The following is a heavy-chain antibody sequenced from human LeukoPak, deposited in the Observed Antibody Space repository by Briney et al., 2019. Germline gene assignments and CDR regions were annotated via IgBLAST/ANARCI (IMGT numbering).Heavy chain of an antibody. CDR1: GFTLSSYW. D-gene: IGHD1-1*01. J-gene: IGHJ4*01. V-gene: IGHV3-7*01. Sequence: GGSLRLSCAASGFTLSSYWMSWVRQAPGKGLEWVANIKQDGSEKYYVDSVKGRFTISRDNAKNSLYLQMNSLRAEDTAVYYCARGTTSRLYYFDNWGQGTLVTVSS. CDR2: IKQDGSEK. CDR3: ARGTTSRLYYFDN.